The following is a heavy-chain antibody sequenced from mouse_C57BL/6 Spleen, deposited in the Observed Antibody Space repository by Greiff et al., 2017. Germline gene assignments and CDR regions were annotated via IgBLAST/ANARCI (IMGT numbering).Heavy chain of an antibody. CDR3: ARWGDYNGGAMDV. Sequence: QVQLQQPGAELVKPGASVKLSCKASGYTFTSYWMQWVKQRPGQGLEWIGEIDPSDSYTNYNQKFKGKATLTLDTSSSTAYMQLRSLTSEDSAVXYCARWGDYNGGAMDVWGKGTSVTVSS. CDR2: IDPSDSYT. J-gene: IGHJ4*01. V-gene: IGHV1-50*01. D-gene: IGHD1-1*01. CDR1: GYTFTSYW.